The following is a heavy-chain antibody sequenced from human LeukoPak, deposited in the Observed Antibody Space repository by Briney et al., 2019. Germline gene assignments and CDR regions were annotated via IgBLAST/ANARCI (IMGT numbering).Heavy chain of an antibody. D-gene: IGHD6-13*01. CDR3: AKVLIRGVAAAGTPFDY. V-gene: IGHV3-30*18. CDR1: GFTFSSYG. CDR2: ISYDGSNK. Sequence: GGSLRLSCAASGFTFSSYGMHWVRQAPGKGLEWVAVISYDGSNKYYADSVKGRFTISRDNSKNTLYLQMNSLRAEDTAVYYCAKVLIRGVAAAGTPFDYWGQGTLVTVSS. J-gene: IGHJ4*02.